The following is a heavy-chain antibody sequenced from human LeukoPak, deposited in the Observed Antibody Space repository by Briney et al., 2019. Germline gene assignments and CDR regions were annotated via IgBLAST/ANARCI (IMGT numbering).Heavy chain of an antibody. D-gene: IGHD6-13*01. CDR1: GGSISSYY. CDR2: IYSSGGT. V-gene: IGHV4-4*07. J-gene: IGHJ3*02. CDR3: ARGVAAASERAFDI. Sequence: PSETLSLTCTVSGGSISSYYWSWIRQPAGKGLEWIGRIYSSGGTDYNPSLKSRVTMSVDTSKNQFSLKLSSVTAADTAVYYCARGVAAASERAFDIWGQGTMVTVSS.